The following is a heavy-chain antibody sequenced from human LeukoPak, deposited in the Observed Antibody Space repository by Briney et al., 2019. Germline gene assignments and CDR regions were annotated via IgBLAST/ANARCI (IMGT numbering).Heavy chain of an antibody. J-gene: IGHJ4*02. CDR2: IYSGGST. Sequence: GGSLRLSCAASEFSVGSNYMTWVRQAPGKGLEWVSLIYSGGSTYYADSVKGRFTISRDNSKNTLYLQMNSLRAEDTAVYYCAKDSRRRKTYYYDSSASYFFDYWGQGTLVTVSS. V-gene: IGHV3-66*01. D-gene: IGHD3-22*01. CDR1: EFSVGSNY. CDR3: AKDSRRRKTYYYDSSASYFFDY.